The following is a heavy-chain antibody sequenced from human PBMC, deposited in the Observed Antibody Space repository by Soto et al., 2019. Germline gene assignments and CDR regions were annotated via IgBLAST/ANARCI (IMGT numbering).Heavy chain of an antibody. CDR1: GFTFSSYG. CDR3: AKWNGGFDY. V-gene: IGHV3-30*18. J-gene: IGHJ4*02. CDR2: ISYDGSYK. Sequence: QVQLVESGGGVVQPGRSLTLSCAASGFTFSSYGMHWVRQAPGKGLEWVAVISYDGSYKYYADSVKGRFTISRDNSKNTLYLQMHSLRAEDTAVYYCAKWNGGFDYWGQGTLITVST. D-gene: IGHD3-16*01.